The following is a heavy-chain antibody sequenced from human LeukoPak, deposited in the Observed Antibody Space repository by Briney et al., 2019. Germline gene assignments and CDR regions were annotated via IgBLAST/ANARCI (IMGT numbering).Heavy chain of an antibody. D-gene: IGHD3-22*01. V-gene: IGHV4-4*07. Sequence: SETLSLTCTVSGGSISSYSWSWIRQPAGKGLEWIGRIYTSGSTNYNPSLKSRVTISVDTSKNQFSLKLSSVTAADTAVYYCARLGIYYDSSGYYNYFDYWGQGTLVTVSS. CDR1: GGSISSYS. CDR2: IYTSGST. CDR3: ARLGIYYDSSGYYNYFDY. J-gene: IGHJ4*02.